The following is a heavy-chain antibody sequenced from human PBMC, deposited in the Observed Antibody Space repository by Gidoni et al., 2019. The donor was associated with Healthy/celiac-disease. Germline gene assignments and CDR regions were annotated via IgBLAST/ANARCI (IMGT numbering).Heavy chain of an antibody. D-gene: IGHD1-26*01. Sequence: EVQLLESGGGLVQHGGSLRPSCAAPGFTFRSYAMRGVRQAPGKGLEWVSAISGSGGSTYYADSVKGRFTISRDNSKNTLYLQMNSLRAEDTAVYYCAKDPLVGAPDWGQGTLVTVSS. J-gene: IGHJ4*02. CDR1: GFTFRSYA. CDR3: AKDPLVGAPD. V-gene: IGHV3-23*01. CDR2: ISGSGGST.